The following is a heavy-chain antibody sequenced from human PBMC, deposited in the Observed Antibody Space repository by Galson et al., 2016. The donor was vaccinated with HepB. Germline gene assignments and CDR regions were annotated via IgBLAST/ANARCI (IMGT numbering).Heavy chain of an antibody. V-gene: IGHV3-30-3*01. CDR1: GFTFSNYA. CDR2: ISFDGSSQ. Sequence: SLRLSCAASGFTFSNYALYWVRQAPGKGLEWVAVISFDGSSQYYADSVKGRFTISRDNSKNTLYLQMNSLRPEDTAVYYCAREILAGRDFWSKMDAWGQGTTVTVSS. D-gene: IGHD6-19*01. J-gene: IGHJ6*02. CDR3: AREILAGRDFWSKMDA.